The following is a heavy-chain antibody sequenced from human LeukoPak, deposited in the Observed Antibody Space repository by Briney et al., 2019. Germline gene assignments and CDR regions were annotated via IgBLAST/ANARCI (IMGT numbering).Heavy chain of an antibody. Sequence: ASVKVSCKVSGYTLTELSMHWVRQAPGKGLEWMGGFDPEDGETIYAQKFQGRVTMTTDTSTSTAYMELRSLRSDDTAVYYCARTGGSYPFDYWGQGTLVTVSS. CDR1: GYTLTELS. V-gene: IGHV1-24*01. D-gene: IGHD1-26*01. CDR3: ARTGGSYPFDY. CDR2: FDPEDGET. J-gene: IGHJ4*02.